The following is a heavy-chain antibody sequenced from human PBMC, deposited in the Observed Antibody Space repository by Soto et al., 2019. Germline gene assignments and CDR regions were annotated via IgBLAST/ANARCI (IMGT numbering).Heavy chain of an antibody. CDR3: AKGGLVPFGLYSSGWPAEYFQH. Sequence: QVQLVESGGGVVQPGRSLRLSCAASGFTFSSYGMHWVRQAPGKGLEWVAVISYEGSNKYYADSVKGRFTLSRDNSKNTLYLQMNSLRAEDTAVYYCAKGGLVPFGLYSSGWPAEYFQHWGQGTLVTVSS. CDR2: ISYEGSNK. V-gene: IGHV3-30*18. J-gene: IGHJ1*01. D-gene: IGHD6-19*01. CDR1: GFTFSSYG.